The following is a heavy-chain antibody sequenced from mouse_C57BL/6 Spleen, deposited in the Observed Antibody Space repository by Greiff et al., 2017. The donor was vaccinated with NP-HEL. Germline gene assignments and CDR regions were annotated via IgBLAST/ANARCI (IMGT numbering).Heavy chain of an antibody. CDR3: ARGPRNWDGGDY. J-gene: IGHJ2*01. CDR1: GYTFTSYW. V-gene: IGHV1-69*01. D-gene: IGHD4-1*02. Sequence: QVQLQQPGAELVMPGASVKLSCKASGYTFTSYWMHWVKQRPGQGLEWIGELDPSDSYPTYNQKFKGTSTLTVDQSSSTAYMQLSSLTSEDSAVYDLARGPRNWDGGDYWGQGTTLTVSS. CDR2: LDPSDSYP.